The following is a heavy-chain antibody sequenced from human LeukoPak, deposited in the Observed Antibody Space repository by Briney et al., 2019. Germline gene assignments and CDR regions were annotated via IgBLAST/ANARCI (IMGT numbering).Heavy chain of an antibody. D-gene: IGHD6-19*01. Sequence: GGSLRLSCAASGFTLSSYAMSWVRQAPGKGLEWVSAISGSGGSTYYADSVKGRFTISRDNSKNTLYLQMNSLRAEDTAVYYCAKDLGIAVAPGDAFDIWGQGTMVTVSS. CDR2: ISGSGGST. J-gene: IGHJ3*02. V-gene: IGHV3-23*01. CDR1: GFTLSSYA. CDR3: AKDLGIAVAPGDAFDI.